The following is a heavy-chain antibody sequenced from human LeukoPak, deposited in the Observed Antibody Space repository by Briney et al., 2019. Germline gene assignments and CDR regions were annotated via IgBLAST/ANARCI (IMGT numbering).Heavy chain of an antibody. D-gene: IGHD1-26*01. CDR3: AKDYEPLVGVHRWGDWFDP. CDR1: GFTVSSNY. V-gene: IGHV3-53*01. Sequence: GGSLRLSCAASGFTVSSNYMSWVRQAPGKGLEWVSVIYSGGSTYYADSVKGRFTISRDNAKNSLYLQMNSLGPEDTAVYYCAKDYEPLVGVHRWGDWFDPWGQGTLVTVSS. CDR2: IYSGGST. J-gene: IGHJ5*02.